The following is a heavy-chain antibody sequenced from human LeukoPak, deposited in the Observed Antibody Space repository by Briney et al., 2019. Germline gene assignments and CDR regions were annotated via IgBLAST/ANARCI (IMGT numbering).Heavy chain of an antibody. Sequence: ASVKVSCKASGYTFTSYYMHWVRQAPGQGLEWMGIINPSGGSTSCAQKFQGRVTMTRDTSTSTVYMELSSLRSEDTAVYYCARQGYSSSWSRGWFDPWGQGTLVTVSS. CDR1: GYTFTSYY. D-gene: IGHD6-13*01. V-gene: IGHV1-46*01. J-gene: IGHJ5*02. CDR2: INPSGGST. CDR3: ARQGYSSSWSRGWFDP.